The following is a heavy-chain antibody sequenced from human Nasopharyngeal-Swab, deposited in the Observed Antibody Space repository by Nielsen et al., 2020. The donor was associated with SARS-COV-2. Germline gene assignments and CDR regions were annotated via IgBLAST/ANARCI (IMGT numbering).Heavy chain of an antibody. D-gene: IGHD6-25*01. Sequence: ASVKVSCKASGYTFTSYGISWVRQAPGQGLEWMGWISAYNGRTYYAQKFQGRVTMTTDTSTSTAYMDLRSLRSDDTAVYYCARDPRGPDYWGQGTLVIVSS. CDR2: ISAYNGRT. CDR1: GYTFTSYG. CDR3: ARDPRGPDY. V-gene: IGHV1-18*01. J-gene: IGHJ4*02.